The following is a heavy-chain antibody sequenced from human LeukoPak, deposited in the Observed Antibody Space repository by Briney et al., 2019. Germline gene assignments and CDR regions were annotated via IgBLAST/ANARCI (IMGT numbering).Heavy chain of an antibody. CDR1: GFTFSSYA. CDR3: AKGRTYDRSPTEDY. V-gene: IGHV3-23*01. D-gene: IGHD3-3*01. CDR2: ISGSGGST. Sequence: PGGSLRLSCAASGFTFSSYAMSWVRRAPGKGLEWVSAISGSGGSTYYADSVKGRFTISRDNSKNTLYLQMNSLRAEDTAVYYCAKGRTYDRSPTEDYWGQGTLVTVSS. J-gene: IGHJ4*02.